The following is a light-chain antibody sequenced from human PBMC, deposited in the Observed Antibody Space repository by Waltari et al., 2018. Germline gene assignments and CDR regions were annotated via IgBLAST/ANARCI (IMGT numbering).Light chain of an antibody. CDR2: GNT. V-gene: IGLV1-40*01. J-gene: IGLJ3*02. CDR1: DSNIGAGYD. Sequence: QSVLTQPPSVSGAPGQRVTISCTGSDSNIGAGYDVHWYQQLPGTAPKLLIYGNTNRPSGVPDRFSGSKSGTSVSLAITGLQAEDEAYYYCQSYDRSLTGSWVFGGGTKLTVL. CDR3: QSYDRSLTGSWV.